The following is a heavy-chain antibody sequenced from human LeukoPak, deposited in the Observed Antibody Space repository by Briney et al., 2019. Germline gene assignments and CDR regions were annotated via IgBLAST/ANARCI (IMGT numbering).Heavy chain of an antibody. CDR3: AKDGDYYGSGSSHIDY. J-gene: IGHJ4*02. CDR2: ISYDGSNK. D-gene: IGHD3-10*01. V-gene: IGHV3-30*18. CDR1: GFTFSSYS. Sequence: GGSLRLSCAASGFTFSSYSMNWVRQAPGKGLEWVAVISYDGSNKYYGDSVKGRFTISRDNSKNTLYLQMNSLRAEDTAVYYCAKDGDYYGSGSSHIDYWGQGALVTVSS.